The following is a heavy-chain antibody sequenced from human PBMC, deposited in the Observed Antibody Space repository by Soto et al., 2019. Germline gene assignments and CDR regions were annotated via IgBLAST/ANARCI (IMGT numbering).Heavy chain of an antibody. D-gene: IGHD4-17*01. J-gene: IGHJ6*02. Sequence: GGSLRLSCAASGFTFDDFAMCWVRQVPGKGLEWISLVNWDGDTTFYADSVKGRFIVSRDNSKNSVYLQMNSLRSDDSAIYYCAKGATVTTHYQYYGMDVWGRGTTVTVSS. CDR1: GFTFDDFA. CDR2: VNWDGDTT. V-gene: IGHV3-43D*04. CDR3: AKGATVTTHYQYYGMDV.